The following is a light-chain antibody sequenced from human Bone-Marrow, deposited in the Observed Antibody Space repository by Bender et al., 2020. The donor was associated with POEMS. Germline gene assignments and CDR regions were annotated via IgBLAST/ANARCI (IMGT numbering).Light chain of an antibody. CDR1: GSDVGNYNL. Sequence: QSALTQPASVSGSPGQSITISCTGTGSDVGNYNLVSCYHQRPGKAPKLMIYDVTNRPSGISDRFSGSKYGNTAALTISGRQAEDEADYYCISYTSSSTGVFGSGTKVPVL. CDR2: DVT. V-gene: IGLV2-14*02. CDR3: ISYTSSSTGV. J-gene: IGLJ1*01.